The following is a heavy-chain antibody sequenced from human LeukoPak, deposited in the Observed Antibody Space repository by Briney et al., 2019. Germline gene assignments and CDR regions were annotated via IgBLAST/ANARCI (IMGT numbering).Heavy chain of an antibody. V-gene: IGHV1-18*01. Sequence: GASVKVSCKASGYTFTSYGISWVRQAPGQGLEWMGWISAYNGNTNYAQKLQGRITMTTDTSTSTAYMELRSLRSDDTAVYYCARVFTMVRGVIRGANYYFDYWGQGTLVTVSS. D-gene: IGHD3-10*01. CDR2: ISAYNGNT. J-gene: IGHJ4*02. CDR1: GYTFTSYG. CDR3: ARVFTMVRGVIRGANYYFDY.